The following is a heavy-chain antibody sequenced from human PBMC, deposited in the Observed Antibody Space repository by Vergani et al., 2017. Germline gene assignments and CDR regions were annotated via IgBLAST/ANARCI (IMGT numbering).Heavy chain of an antibody. D-gene: IGHD3-9*01. CDR2: INPSGGHT. CDR3: ARGDYGILTGYRY. CDR1: GYTFSNYY. V-gene: IGHV1-46*03. Sequence: QVQVVQSGAAVKKSGASVQVSCKTSGYTFSNYYMHWVRQAPGQGLAWMGIINPSGGHTNYALKFQGRVTMTRYTSTSTVYLELSSLRSEDTAIYYCARGDYGILTGYRYWGQGTLVTVSA. J-gene: IGHJ4*02.